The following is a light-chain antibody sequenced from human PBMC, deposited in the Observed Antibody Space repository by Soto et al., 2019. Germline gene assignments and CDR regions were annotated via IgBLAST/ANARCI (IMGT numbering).Light chain of an antibody. J-gene: IGKJ1*01. Sequence: EIVMPQSPATLSVSPGERATLSCRASQSVSSNLAWYQQKPGQAPRLLIYGASTRATSIPARFSGSGSGTEFTLTISSLQSEDFAVYYCQQYNNWPRTFGQGTKVDIK. CDR2: GAS. V-gene: IGKV3-15*01. CDR3: QQYNNWPRT. CDR1: QSVSSN.